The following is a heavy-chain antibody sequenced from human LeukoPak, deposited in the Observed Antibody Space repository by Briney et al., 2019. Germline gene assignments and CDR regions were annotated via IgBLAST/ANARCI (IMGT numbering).Heavy chain of an antibody. D-gene: IGHD6-13*01. J-gene: IGHJ3*02. CDR2: INPTSGST. Sequence: GASVKVSCKASGYTFTSYYMHWVRQAPGQGLEWMGIINPTSGSTSYAQKFQGRVTVTRDMSTNIVTMEVSSLRFEDTAVYYCARGGSSWYSGAFDIWGQGTMVTVSS. V-gene: IGHV1-46*01. CDR3: ARGGSSWYSGAFDI. CDR1: GYTFTSYY.